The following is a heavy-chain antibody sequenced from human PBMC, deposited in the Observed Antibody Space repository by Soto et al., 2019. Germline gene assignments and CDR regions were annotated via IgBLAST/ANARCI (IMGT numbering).Heavy chain of an antibody. D-gene: IGHD6-13*01. CDR1: GGTFSSYA. J-gene: IGHJ1*01. V-gene: IGHV1-69*10. CDR3: GGGAPAGTAAGNFQH. Sequence: ASVKVSCKASGGTFSSYAISWVRQAPGQGLEWMGGIIPILGIANYAQKFQGRVTITADKSTSTAYMELSSLRSEDTAVFYWGGGAPAGTAAGNFQHWGQGTLVTVSS. CDR2: IIPILGIA.